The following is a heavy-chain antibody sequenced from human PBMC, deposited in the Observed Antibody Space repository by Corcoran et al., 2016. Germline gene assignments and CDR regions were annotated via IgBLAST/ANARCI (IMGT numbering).Heavy chain of an antibody. CDR3: TSGDYSYGPDPLFDY. Sequence: EVQLVESGGGLVQPGGSLKLSCAASGFTFSGSAMHWVRQASGKGLEWVGRIRSKANSYATAYAASVKGRFTISRDDSKNTAYLQMNSLKTEDTAVYYCTSGDYSYGPDPLFDYWGQGTLVTVSS. CDR2: IRSKANSYAT. CDR1: GFTFSGSA. D-gene: IGHD5-18*01. J-gene: IGHJ4*02. V-gene: IGHV3-73*02.